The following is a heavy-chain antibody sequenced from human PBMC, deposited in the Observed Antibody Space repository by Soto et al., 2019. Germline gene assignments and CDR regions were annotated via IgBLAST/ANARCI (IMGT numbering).Heavy chain of an antibody. CDR3: ARIWDCTRPGCNVGWFDP. D-gene: IGHD2-8*01. Sequence: WVTLSLTCAVTSASIDNVYWRRWFRQSPGKGLEWIGETSHDGVTNYNPSLEGRVTISIDKSKNQFYLDLNSVTAADTAMYYCARIWDCTRPGCNVGWFDPWRSGTLVT. CDR1: SASIDNVYW. CDR2: TSHDGVT. V-gene: IGHV4-4*02. J-gene: IGHJ5*02.